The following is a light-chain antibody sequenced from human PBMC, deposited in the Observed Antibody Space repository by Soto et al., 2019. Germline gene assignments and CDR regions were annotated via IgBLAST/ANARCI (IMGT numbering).Light chain of an antibody. V-gene: IGLV2-14*01. J-gene: IGLJ1*01. CDR3: ISYTSSSTIDFYV. Sequence: QTVLTQPASVSGSPGQSITIACTGTSSDGGGDNYVSWYQQHPGKAPKLMIYEVSNRPSGVSNRFSGSKSGNTASLTISGLQAEDEADYYCISYTSSSTIDFYVFGTGTKGTVL. CDR2: EVS. CDR1: SSDGGGDNY.